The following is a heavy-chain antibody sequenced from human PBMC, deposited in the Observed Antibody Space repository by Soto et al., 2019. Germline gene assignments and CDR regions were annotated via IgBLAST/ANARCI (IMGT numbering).Heavy chain of an antibody. D-gene: IGHD6-6*01. CDR1: GFTFSSYA. J-gene: IGHJ4*02. CDR3: AKVFGRIAARPIDY. V-gene: IGHV3-23*01. CDR2: IGASGDGT. Sequence: PGGSLRLSCAASGFTFSSYAMSWVRQAPGKGLEWVSGIGASGDGTYYADSVKGRFTISRDNSKNTLYLQMNSLRAEDTAVYYCAKVFGRIAARPIDYWGQGTLVTVSS.